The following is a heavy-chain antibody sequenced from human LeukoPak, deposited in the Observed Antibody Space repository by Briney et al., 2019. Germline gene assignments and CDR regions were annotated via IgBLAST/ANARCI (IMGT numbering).Heavy chain of an antibody. D-gene: IGHD3-10*01. J-gene: IGHJ4*02. CDR1: GFTFSSYW. V-gene: IGHV3-74*01. CDR3: ARVPYYYGSGSYYPYFDY. Sequence: GGSLRLSCAASGFTFSSYWMHWVRQAPGKGLMWVSRINSDGSSTSYADSVKGRFTISRDNAKNTLYLQMNSLRAEDTAVYYCARVPYYYGSGSYYPYFDYWGQGTLVTVSS. CDR2: INSDGSST.